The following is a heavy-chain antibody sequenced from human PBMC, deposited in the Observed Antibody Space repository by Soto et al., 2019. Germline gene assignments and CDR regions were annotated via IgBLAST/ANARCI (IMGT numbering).Heavy chain of an antibody. Sequence: PSETLSLTCTVSGGSISSGDYYWSWIRQPPGKGLEWIGYIYYSGSTYYNPSLKSRVTISVDTSKNQFSLKLSSVTAADTAVYYCARDLIHYDSSRASYWGQGTLVTVSS. J-gene: IGHJ4*02. D-gene: IGHD3-22*01. CDR1: GGSISSGDYY. CDR2: IYYSGST. CDR3: ARDLIHYDSSRASY. V-gene: IGHV4-30-4*01.